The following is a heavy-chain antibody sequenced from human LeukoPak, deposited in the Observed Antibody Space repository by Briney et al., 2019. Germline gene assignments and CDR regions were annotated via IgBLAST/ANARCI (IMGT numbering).Heavy chain of an antibody. J-gene: IGHJ6*03. D-gene: IGHD3-10*01. CDR2: IYPGDSDT. Sequence: GESLKISCKGSGYSFTSYWIGWVRQMPGKGLEWMGIIYPGDSDTRYSPSFQGQVTISADKSISTAYLQWSSLKASDTAMYYCARHGLETYYYGSGGEASMDVWGKGTTVTVSS. CDR1: GYSFTSYW. V-gene: IGHV5-51*01. CDR3: ARHGLETYYYGSGGEASMDV.